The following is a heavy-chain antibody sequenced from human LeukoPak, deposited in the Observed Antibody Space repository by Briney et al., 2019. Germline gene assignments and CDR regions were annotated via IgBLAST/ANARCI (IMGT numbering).Heavy chain of an antibody. J-gene: IGHJ4*02. CDR3: AKGAAARSYVYFDY. Sequence: GGSLRLSCAASGFSFNTYTMSWVRQAPGKGLEWVSIITGGSADTYYADSVRGRFTISRDNSKNTLYLQMNSLRAEDSAVYYCAKGAAARSYVYFDYWGQGTLVTVSS. D-gene: IGHD6-6*01. V-gene: IGHV3-23*01. CDR2: ITGGSADT. CDR1: GFSFNTYT.